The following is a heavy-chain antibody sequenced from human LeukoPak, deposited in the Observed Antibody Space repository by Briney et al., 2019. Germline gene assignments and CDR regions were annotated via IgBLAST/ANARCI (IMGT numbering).Heavy chain of an antibody. CDR1: GFTFRDYD. J-gene: IGHJ3*02. CDR3: IRGGIRVSGIDAFDI. D-gene: IGHD5/OR15-5a*01. CDR2: IGIRDDT. V-gene: IGHV3-13*01. Sequence: PGGSLRLSCAASGFTFRDYDMHWVRQVPGRGLEWVSAIGIRDDTHYPDSVKGRFTISRENAKNSLYLQTNTLRDGDTAMYYCIRGGIRVSGIDAFDIWGQGTMVTVSS.